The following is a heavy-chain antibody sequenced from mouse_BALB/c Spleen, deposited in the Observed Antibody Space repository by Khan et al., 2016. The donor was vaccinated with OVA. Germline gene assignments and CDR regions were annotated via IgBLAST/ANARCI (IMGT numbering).Heavy chain of an antibody. Sequence: VQLKESGPELVKPGASVKMSCKASGYTFTSYVMHWVKQKPGQGLEWIGYVNPYNAGSKYNEKFKGKATLTSDKSSRTAYMELSSLTSEDSAVYSCARYYRYDVWYYFDYWGQGSTLTVSS. J-gene: IGHJ2*01. CDR1: GYTFTSYV. CDR2: VNPYNAGS. CDR3: ARYYRYDVWYYFDY. V-gene: IGHV1S136*01. D-gene: IGHD2-14*01.